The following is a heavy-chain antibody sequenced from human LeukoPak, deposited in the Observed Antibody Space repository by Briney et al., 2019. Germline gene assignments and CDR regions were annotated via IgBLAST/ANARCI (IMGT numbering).Heavy chain of an antibody. V-gene: IGHV4-30-4*08. CDR2: IYYSGST. D-gene: IGHD5-24*01. J-gene: IGHJ4*02. CDR1: GGSISSGDYY. Sequence: NPSETLSLTCTVSGGSISSGDYYWSWIRQPPGKGLEWIGYIYYSGSTYYNPSLKSRVTISVDTSKNQFSLKLSSVTAADTAVYYCARDNEYYFDYWGQGTLVTVPS. CDR3: ARDNEYYFDY.